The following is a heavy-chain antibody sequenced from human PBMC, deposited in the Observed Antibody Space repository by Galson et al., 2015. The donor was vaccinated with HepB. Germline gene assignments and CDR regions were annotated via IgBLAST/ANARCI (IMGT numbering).Heavy chain of an antibody. D-gene: IGHD3-16*01. CDR1: GFIFRHHA. V-gene: IGHV3-23*01. CDR3: VKEGSWFGGDCFDP. CDR2: INGRGSTS. J-gene: IGHJ5*02. Sequence: SLRLSCAGSGFIFRHHAMAWIRQAPGKGLEWVSGINGRGSTSSYSDAVKGRFSISRDNSKDTVFLQMDNLRAEDTAVYYCVKEGSWFGGDCFDPWGQGALVTVS.